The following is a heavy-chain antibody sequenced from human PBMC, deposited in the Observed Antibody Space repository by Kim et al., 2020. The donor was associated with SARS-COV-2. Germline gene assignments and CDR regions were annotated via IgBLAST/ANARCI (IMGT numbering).Heavy chain of an antibody. V-gene: IGHV3-48*02. CDR1: GFTFSSYS. CDR3: ARDGEDIVVGYGMDV. CDR2: ISSSSSTI. D-gene: IGHD2-2*01. Sequence: GGSLRLSCAASGFTFSSYSMNWVRQAPGKGLEWVSYISSSSSTIYYADSVKGRFTISRDNAKNSLYLQMNSLRDEDTAVYYCARDGEDIVVGYGMDVWGQGTTVTVSS. J-gene: IGHJ6*02.